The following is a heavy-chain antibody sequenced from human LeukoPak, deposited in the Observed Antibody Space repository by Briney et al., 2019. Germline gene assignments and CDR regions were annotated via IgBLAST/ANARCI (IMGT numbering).Heavy chain of an antibody. J-gene: IGHJ4*02. V-gene: IGHV4-59*11. CDR3: ARGNCYFDY. CDR2: IYYSGST. CDR1: GGSISSHY. Sequence: SETLSLTRTVSGGSISSHYWSWIRQPPGKGLEWIGYIYYSGSTNYNPSLKSRVTISVDTSKNQFSLKLSSVTAADTAVYYCARGNCYFDYWGQGTLVTVSS. D-gene: IGHD1-1*01.